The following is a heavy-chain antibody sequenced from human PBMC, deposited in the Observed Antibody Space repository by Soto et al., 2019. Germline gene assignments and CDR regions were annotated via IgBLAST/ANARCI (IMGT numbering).Heavy chain of an antibody. Sequence: QVQLQESGPGLVKPSQTLSLTCSVSGDSLRSGEYYWTWIRQSPGKGLEWIGFILYGGSTKYNPSLESRLTMSVDRSKNQFSLRLSSVTAADTAVYFCARGWATRITGTTTWFDPWGPGTLVTVSS. CDR2: ILYGGST. CDR1: GDSLRSGEYY. D-gene: IGHD1-20*01. CDR3: ARGWATRITGTTTWFDP. V-gene: IGHV4-30-4*01. J-gene: IGHJ5*02.